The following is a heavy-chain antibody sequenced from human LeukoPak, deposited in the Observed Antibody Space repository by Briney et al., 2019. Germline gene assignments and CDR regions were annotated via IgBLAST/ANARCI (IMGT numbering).Heavy chain of an antibody. Sequence: PGGSLRLSCAASGFTFSSYGMHWVRQAPGKGLEWVAFIRYDGSNKYYADSVKGRFTISRDNSKNTLYLQMNSLRAEDTAVYYCAKGYCSSTSCPFDYWGRGTLVTVSS. CDR1: GFTFSSYG. D-gene: IGHD2-2*01. V-gene: IGHV3-30*02. CDR2: IRYDGSNK. CDR3: AKGYCSSTSCPFDY. J-gene: IGHJ4*02.